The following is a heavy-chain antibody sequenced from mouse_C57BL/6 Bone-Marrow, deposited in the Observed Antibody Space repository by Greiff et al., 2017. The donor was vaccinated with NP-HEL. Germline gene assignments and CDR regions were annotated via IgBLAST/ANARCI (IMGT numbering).Heavy chain of an antibody. J-gene: IGHJ4*01. Sequence: EVKVVESGGGLVKPAGSLKLSCAASGFTFSSYAMSWVRQTPEKRLEWVATISDGGSYTYYPDNVKGRFTISRDNAKNNLYLQMSHLKSEDTAMYYCARGNYYGSSYVRLYYAMDYWGQGTSVTVSS. V-gene: IGHV5-4*03. CDR3: ARGNYYGSSYVRLYYAMDY. CDR2: ISDGGSYT. D-gene: IGHD1-1*01. CDR1: GFTFSSYA.